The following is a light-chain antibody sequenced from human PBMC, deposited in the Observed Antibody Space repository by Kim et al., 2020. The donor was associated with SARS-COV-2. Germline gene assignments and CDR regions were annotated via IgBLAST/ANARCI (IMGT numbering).Light chain of an antibody. J-gene: IGLJ2*01. CDR3: QAWDSSTVV. CDR1: KLGDKY. Sequence: SGSPGQTASITCSGDKLGDKYACWYQQKPGQSPVLVIYQDNKRPSGIPERFSGSNSGNTATLTISGTQAMDEADYYCQAWDSSTVVFGGGTQPTVL. V-gene: IGLV3-1*01. CDR2: QDN.